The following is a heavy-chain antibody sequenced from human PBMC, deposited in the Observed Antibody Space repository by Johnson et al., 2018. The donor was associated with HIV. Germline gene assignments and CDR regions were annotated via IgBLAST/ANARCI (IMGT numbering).Heavy chain of an antibody. J-gene: IGHJ3*02. CDR1: GFTVSSNY. CDR2: IYSGGST. D-gene: IGHD1-7*01. V-gene: IGHV3-66*01. CDR3: AKEDWNYLLGAFDI. Sequence: VQLVESGGGVVQPGRSLRLSCAASGFTVSSNYMSWVRQAPGKGLEWVSVIYSGGSTYYADSVKGRFTISRDNSKNTLYLQMNSLRAEDTAVYYCAKEDWNYLLGAFDIWGQGTMVTVSS.